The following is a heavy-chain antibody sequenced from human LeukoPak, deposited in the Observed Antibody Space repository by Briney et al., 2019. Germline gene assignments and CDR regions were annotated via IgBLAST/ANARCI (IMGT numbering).Heavy chain of an antibody. J-gene: IGHJ6*02. CDR3: ARELGRYSYGPMQYYGMDV. V-gene: IGHV1-69*13. Sequence: GASVTVSCKASGGTFSSYAISWVRQAPGQGLEWMGGIIPIFGTANYAQKFQGRVTITADESTSTAYMELSSLRSEDTAVYYCARELGRYSYGPMQYYGMDVWGQGTTVTVSS. CDR1: GGTFSSYA. CDR2: IIPIFGTA. D-gene: IGHD5-18*01.